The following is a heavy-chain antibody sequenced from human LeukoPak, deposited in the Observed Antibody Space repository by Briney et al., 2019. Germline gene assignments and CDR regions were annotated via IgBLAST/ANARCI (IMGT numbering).Heavy chain of an antibody. D-gene: IGHD2-15*01. V-gene: IGHV3-48*02. CDR1: GFSFSSYG. J-gene: IGHJ2*01. CDR3: ARDRAAPTWFFDL. Sequence: GGSLRLSCAASGFSFSSYGMNWVRQAPGEGLEWLSYISADSNTIYYADSVKGRFTISRDNAKTSLYLQMNTLRDEDTAVYYCARDRAAPTWFFDLWGRGTLVLVSS. CDR2: ISADSNTI.